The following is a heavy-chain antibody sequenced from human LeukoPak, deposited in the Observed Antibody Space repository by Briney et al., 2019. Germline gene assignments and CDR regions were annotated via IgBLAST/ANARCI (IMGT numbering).Heavy chain of an antibody. D-gene: IGHD3-22*01. V-gene: IGHV4-34*01. CDR1: GFTFSTYG. J-gene: IGHJ4*02. CDR2: INHSGSI. CDR3: ARGLPDYYDSSGIDY. Sequence: GSLRLSCAASGFTFSTYGMHWIRQPPGKGLEWIGEINHSGSINYNPSLKSRITISVDTSKNQLSLKLSSVTAADTAVYYCARGLPDYYDSSGIDYWGQGTLVTVSS.